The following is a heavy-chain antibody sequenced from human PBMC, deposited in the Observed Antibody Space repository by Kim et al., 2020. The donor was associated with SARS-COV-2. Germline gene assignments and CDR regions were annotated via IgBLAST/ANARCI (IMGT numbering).Heavy chain of an antibody. Sequence: ASVKVSCKTSGYTFTGYFIHWVRQAPGQGLEWMGRINPSSGVTNYGQKFQGRVTITRDTSTSTVYMELSSLRFDDTAVYYCAKVAGLGRQPDLESWGQGSPVTVSS. CDR2: INPSSGVT. D-gene: IGHD7-27*01. CDR1: GYTFTGYF. J-gene: IGHJ4*02. CDR3: AKVAGLGRQPDLES. V-gene: IGHV1-2*06.